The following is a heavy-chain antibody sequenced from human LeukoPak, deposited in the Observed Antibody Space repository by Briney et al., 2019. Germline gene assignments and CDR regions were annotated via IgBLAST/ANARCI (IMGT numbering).Heavy chain of an antibody. D-gene: IGHD1-1*01. CDR2: ISGSGGST. CDR3: AKRGRLEPQSDWFDP. CDR1: GFTFSSYG. V-gene: IGHV3-23*01. Sequence: GGSLRLSCAASGFTFSSYGMSWVRQAPGKGLEWVSAISGSGGSTYYADSVKGRFTISRDNSKNTLYLQINSLRAEDTAVYYCAKRGRLEPQSDWFDPWGQGTLVTVSS. J-gene: IGHJ5*02.